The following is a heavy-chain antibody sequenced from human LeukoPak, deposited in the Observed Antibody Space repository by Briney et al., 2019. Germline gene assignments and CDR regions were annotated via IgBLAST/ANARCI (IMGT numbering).Heavy chain of an antibody. CDR2: ISGSGGST. CDR1: RFTFSSYA. CDR3: AKAYGDYLDY. Sequence: TVGSLRLSCAASRFTFSSYAMSWVRQAPGKGLEWVSAISGSGGSTYYADSVKGRFPISRDNSKNTLYLQMNSLRAEDTAVYYCAKAYGDYLDYWGQGTLVTVSS. D-gene: IGHD4-17*01. J-gene: IGHJ4*02. V-gene: IGHV3-23*01.